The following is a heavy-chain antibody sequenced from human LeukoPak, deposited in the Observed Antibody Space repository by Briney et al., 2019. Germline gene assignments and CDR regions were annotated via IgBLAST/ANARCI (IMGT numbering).Heavy chain of an antibody. CDR2: IYYSGST. D-gene: IGHD1-26*01. J-gene: IGHJ4*02. CDR3: ARGTGWELQVDY. V-gene: IGHV4-59*01. CDR1: GGSISSYY. Sequence: PSETLSLTCTVSGGSISSYYWSWIRQPPGKGLEWIGYIYYSGSTNYNPSLKSRVTISVDTSKNQFSLKLSSVTAADTAVYYCARGTGWELQVDYWGQGTLVTVSS.